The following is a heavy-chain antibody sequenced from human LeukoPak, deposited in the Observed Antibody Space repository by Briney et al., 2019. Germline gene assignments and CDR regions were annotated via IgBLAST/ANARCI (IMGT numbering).Heavy chain of an antibody. Sequence: GGSLRLSCAASGFTFSSYAMSWVRQAPGKGLAWVSAISGSGGSTYYADSVKGRFTISRDNSKNTLYLQMNSLRAEDTAVYYCAKLSKAGIAVAGRNYWGQGTLVTVSS. CDR3: AKLSKAGIAVAGRNY. J-gene: IGHJ4*02. CDR1: GFTFSSYA. V-gene: IGHV3-23*01. CDR2: ISGSGGST. D-gene: IGHD6-19*01.